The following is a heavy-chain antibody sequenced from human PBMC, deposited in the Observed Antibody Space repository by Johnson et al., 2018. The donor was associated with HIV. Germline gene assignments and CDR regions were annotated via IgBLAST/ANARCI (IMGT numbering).Heavy chain of an antibody. CDR2: INWNGGSI. CDR3: ARGIQPDAFDI. D-gene: IGHD2-2*01. J-gene: IGHJ3*02. Sequence: EVQLVESGGGVVQPGGSLRLSCAASGFNFDDYAMSWVRQVPGKGLEGVSGINWNGGSIGYADSVKGRFTISRDNSKNTLYLEMNSLRAEDTAVYYCARGIQPDAFDIWGQGTMVTVSS. CDR1: GFNFDDYA. V-gene: IGHV3-20*04.